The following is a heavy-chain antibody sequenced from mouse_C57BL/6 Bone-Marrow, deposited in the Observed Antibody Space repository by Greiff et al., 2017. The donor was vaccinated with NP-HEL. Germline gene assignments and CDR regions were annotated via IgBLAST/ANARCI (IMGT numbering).Heavy chain of an antibody. CDR2: IAPNSGGT. J-gene: IGHJ3*01. CDR1: GYTFTSYW. D-gene: IGHD2-4*01. CDR3: ARGIYYDYSWFAY. Sequence: QVQLQQPGAELVKPGASVKLSCKASGYTFTSYWMHWVKQRPGRGLEWIGRIAPNSGGTKYNEKFKSKATLTVDKPSSTAYMQLSSLTSEDSAVYYCARGIYYDYSWFAYWGQGTLVTVSA. V-gene: IGHV1-72*01.